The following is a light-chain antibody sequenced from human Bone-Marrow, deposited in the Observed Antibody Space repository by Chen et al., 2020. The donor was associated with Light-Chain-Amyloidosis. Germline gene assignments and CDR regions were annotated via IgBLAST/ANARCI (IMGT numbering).Light chain of an antibody. V-gene: IGLV3-25*03. CDR3: QSADSSGTYEVI. CDR2: RDT. Sequence: SYELTQPPSLSVSPGQTARITCSGDDLPTKYAYWYQQKPGQAPVLVIHRDTERPSGISERFSGSSSGTTGTLTISGVQAEDEADYHCQSADSSGTYEVIFGGGTKLTVL. J-gene: IGLJ2*01. CDR1: DLPTKY.